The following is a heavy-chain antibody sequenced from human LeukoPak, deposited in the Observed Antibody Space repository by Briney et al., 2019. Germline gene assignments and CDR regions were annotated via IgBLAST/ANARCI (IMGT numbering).Heavy chain of an antibody. V-gene: IGHV1-18*01. CDR2: ISAYNGNT. Sequence: ASVKVSCKASGYTFTSYGISWVRQAPGQGLEWMGWISAYNGNTNYAQKLQGRVTMTTDTSTSTAYMELRSLRSDDTAVYYCARIPPPLSYSSSLLKVYFDYWGQGTLVTVSS. J-gene: IGHJ4*02. CDR3: ARIPPPLSYSSSLLKVYFDY. CDR1: GYTFTSYG. D-gene: IGHD6-13*01.